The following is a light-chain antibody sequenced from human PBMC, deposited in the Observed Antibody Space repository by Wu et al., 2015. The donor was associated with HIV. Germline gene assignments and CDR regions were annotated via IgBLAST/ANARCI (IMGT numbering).Light chain of an antibody. Sequence: EIVLMQSPGTLSLSPGERATLSCRASQSVSSSYLAWYQLKPGQAPRLLIFAASTRATGIPDRFSGSGSGTDFTLTISRLEPEDFALYYCQQYGSSPLFTFGGGTKVEIK. CDR3: QQYGSSPLFT. CDR1: QSVSSSY. J-gene: IGKJ4*01. CDR2: AAS. V-gene: IGKV3-20*01.